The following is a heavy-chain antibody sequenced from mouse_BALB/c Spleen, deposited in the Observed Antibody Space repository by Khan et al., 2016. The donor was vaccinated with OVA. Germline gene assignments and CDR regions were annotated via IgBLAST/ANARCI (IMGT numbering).Heavy chain of an antibody. D-gene: IGHD1-1*01. CDR2: ISSGSSTI. J-gene: IGHJ1*01. CDR1: GFTFSSFG. Sequence: EVQLVESGGGLVQPGGSRKLSCAASGFTFSSFGMYWVRQAPKKGLEWVAYISSGSSTIYYVDTVKGRFTISRDNPKNTLFLQMTSLRSEDTAIYYCESTVANFNWYFDVGGAGTSVTVSS. V-gene: IGHV5-17*02. CDR3: ESTVANFNWYFDV.